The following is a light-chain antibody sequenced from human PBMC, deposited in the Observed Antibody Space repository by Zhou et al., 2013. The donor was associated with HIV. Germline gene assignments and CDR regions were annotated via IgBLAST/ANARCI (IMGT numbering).Light chain of an antibody. Sequence: EIVLTQSPGTLSLSPGERATLSCRASQSVSSSYLAWYQQKPGQAPRLLIYGASSRATGIPDRFSGSGSGTDFTLTISGLQSEDFAVYYCHQYKKWLGAFGPGPKWMS. J-gene: IGKJ3*01. CDR3: HQYKKWLGA. V-gene: IGKV3-20*01. CDR1: QSVSSSY. CDR2: GAS.